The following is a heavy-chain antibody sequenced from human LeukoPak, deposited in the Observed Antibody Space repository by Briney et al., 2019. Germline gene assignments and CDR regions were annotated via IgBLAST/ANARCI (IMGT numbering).Heavy chain of an antibody. CDR2: IKQDGSEK. J-gene: IGHJ4*02. V-gene: IGHV3-7*01. D-gene: IGHD6-19*01. Sequence: PGGSLRLSCAASGFTFSSYWMSWVRQAPGKGLEWVANIKQDGSEKYYVDSVKVRFTISRDNAKNSLYLQMNSLRAEDTAVYYCASPPSGIAVAGTDFDYWGQGTQVTVSS. CDR1: GFTFSSYW. CDR3: ASPPSGIAVAGTDFDY.